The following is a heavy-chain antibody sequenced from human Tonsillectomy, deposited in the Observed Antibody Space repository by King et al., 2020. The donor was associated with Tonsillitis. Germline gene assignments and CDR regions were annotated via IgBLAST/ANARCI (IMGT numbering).Heavy chain of an antibody. CDR3: ARDRYCITGYFDHALHYYYGMDV. J-gene: IGHJ6*02. Sequence: VQLVESGAEVKKPGASLKVSCKASGYTFTSYDISWVRQAPGQGLEWMGWISAYNGNTNYAQKLQGRVTMTTDTSTSTAYMELRSLRSDATAVYYCARDRYCITGYFDHALHYYYGMDVWGQGTTVTVSS. CDR2: ISAYNGNT. CDR1: GYTFTSYD. D-gene: IGHD3-9*01. V-gene: IGHV1-18*01.